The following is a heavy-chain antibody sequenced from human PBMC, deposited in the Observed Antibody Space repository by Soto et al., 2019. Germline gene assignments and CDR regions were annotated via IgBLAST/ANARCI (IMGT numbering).Heavy chain of an antibody. CDR2: ISSSSSTI. CDR1: GFTFSSYS. CDR3: GTTGTSGDYLSDYYGMDV. Sequence: EVQLVESGGGLVQPGGSLRLSCAASGFTFSSYSMNWVRQAPGKGLEWVSYISSSSSTIYYADSVKGRFTISRDNAKNSLYLQMNSLRDEDTAVYYCGTTGTSGDYLSDYYGMDVWGQGTTVTVSS. D-gene: IGHD4-17*01. J-gene: IGHJ6*02. V-gene: IGHV3-48*02.